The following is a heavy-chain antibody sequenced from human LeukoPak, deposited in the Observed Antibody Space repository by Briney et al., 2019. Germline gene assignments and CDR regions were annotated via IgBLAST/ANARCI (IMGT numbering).Heavy chain of an antibody. J-gene: IGHJ4*02. Sequence: ASVTVSCKASGGTFSSCAISWVRQAPGQGLEWMGRIIPILGIANYAQKFQGRVTITADKSTSTGYMELSSLRSEDTAVYYCARGPLVIAAAGTVDYWGQGTLVTVSS. CDR2: IIPILGIA. V-gene: IGHV1-69*04. CDR3: ARGPLVIAAAGTVDY. D-gene: IGHD6-13*01. CDR1: GGTFSSCA.